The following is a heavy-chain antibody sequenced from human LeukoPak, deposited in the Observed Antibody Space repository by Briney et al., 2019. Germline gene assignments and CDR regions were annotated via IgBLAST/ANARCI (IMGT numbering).Heavy chain of an antibody. D-gene: IGHD1-1*01. CDR3: ARVAKERVGGVYYFDY. Sequence: GGSLRLSCAASGFTFSDYDMHWVRQATGKGLEWASAIGIAGDTYYTGSVKGRFTISRENAKNSLYLQMNSLRAGDTAVYYCARVAKERVGGVYYFDYWGQGTLVTVSS. J-gene: IGHJ4*02. CDR1: GFTFSDYD. CDR2: IGIAGDT. V-gene: IGHV3-13*01.